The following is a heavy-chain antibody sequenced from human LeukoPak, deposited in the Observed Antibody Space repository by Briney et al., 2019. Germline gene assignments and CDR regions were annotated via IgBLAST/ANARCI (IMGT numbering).Heavy chain of an antibody. J-gene: IGHJ3*02. CDR2: INHSGST. Sequence: PSETLSLTCAVYGGSFSGYYWSWIRQPPGKGLEWIGEINHSGSTNYNPSLKSRVTISVDTSKNQFSLKLSSVTAADTAVYYCAGEAGGQQLVYAFDIWGQGTMVTVSS. CDR1: GGSFSGYY. CDR3: AGEAGGQQLVYAFDI. D-gene: IGHD6-13*01. V-gene: IGHV4-34*01.